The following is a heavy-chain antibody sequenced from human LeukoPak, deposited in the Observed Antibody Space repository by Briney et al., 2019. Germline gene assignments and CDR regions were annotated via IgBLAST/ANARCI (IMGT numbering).Heavy chain of an antibody. Sequence: SVKVSCKASGGTFSSYAISWVRQAPGQGLEWMGRIIPILGIANYAQKLQGRVTMTTDTSTSTAYMELRSLRSDDTAVYYCAASPTIAPAGTGDYWGQGTLVTVSS. V-gene: IGHV1-69*04. CDR1: GGTFSSYA. CDR2: IIPILGIA. CDR3: AASPTIAPAGTGDY. J-gene: IGHJ4*02. D-gene: IGHD6-13*01.